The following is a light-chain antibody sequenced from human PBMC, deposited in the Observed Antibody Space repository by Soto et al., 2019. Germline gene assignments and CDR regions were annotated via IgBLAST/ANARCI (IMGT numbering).Light chain of an antibody. CDR2: AAS. CDR3: QQCGSSPWT. J-gene: IGKJ1*01. CDR1: QSVSSYY. V-gene: IGKV3-20*01. Sequence: EIVLTQSPGTLSLSPGERATLSCRASQSVSSYYLAWYQQKPGQAPRLLIYAASSRATGIPDRFSGGGSGTDFTLTISRLEPEDFAVYYCQQCGSSPWTFGLGTKVELK.